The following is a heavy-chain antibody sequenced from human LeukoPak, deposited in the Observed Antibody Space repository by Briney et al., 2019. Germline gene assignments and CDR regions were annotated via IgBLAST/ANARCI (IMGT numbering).Heavy chain of an antibody. CDR1: GFTFSTYE. D-gene: IGHD3-3*01. J-gene: IGHJ6*02. CDR3: ARGDGGYYYGMDV. Sequence: PGGSLRLSCAAPGFTFSTYEMNWVRQAPGKGLEWVSYISVSGGTIKYADSVKGRFTISRDNAKNSLYLQLNSLRAEDTAVYYCARGDGGYYYGMDVWGQGTTVTVSS. CDR2: ISVSGGTI. V-gene: IGHV3-48*03.